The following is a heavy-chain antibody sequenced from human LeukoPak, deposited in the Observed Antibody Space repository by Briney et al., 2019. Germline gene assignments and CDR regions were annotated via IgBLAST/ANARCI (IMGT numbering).Heavy chain of an antibody. CDR3: ARVRVAVATNWFDP. J-gene: IGHJ5*02. CDR2: IIPIFGTA. D-gene: IGHD6-19*01. Sequence: ASVKVSCKASGGTFSSYAISWVRQAPGQGLEWMGGIIPIFGTANYAQKFQGRVTITTDESTSTAYMELSSLRSEDTAVYYCARVRVAVATNWFDPWGQGTLVTVFS. V-gene: IGHV1-69*05. CDR1: GGTFSSYA.